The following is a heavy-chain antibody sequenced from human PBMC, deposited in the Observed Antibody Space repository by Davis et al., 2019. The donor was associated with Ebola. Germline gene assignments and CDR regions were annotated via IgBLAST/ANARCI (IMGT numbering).Heavy chain of an antibody. V-gene: IGHV1-69*06. CDR3: AEGGLYSGSYWGEFDY. CDR2: IIPIFGTA. D-gene: IGHD1-26*01. Sequence: AASVKVSCKASGGTFSSYAISWVRQAPGQGLEWMGGIIPIFGTANYAQKFQGRVTITADKSTSTAYMELSSLRSEDTAVYYCAEGGLYSGSYWGEFDYWGQGTLVTVSS. J-gene: IGHJ4*02. CDR1: GGTFSSYA.